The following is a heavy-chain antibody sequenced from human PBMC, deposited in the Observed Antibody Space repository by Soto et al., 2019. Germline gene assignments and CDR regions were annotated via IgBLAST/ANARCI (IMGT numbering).Heavy chain of an antibody. CDR1: GYTFTSYA. Sequence: GASVKVSCKASGYTFTSYAIQWVRHAPGQRLEWMGWINAGNGNTKYSQKFQGRVTITRDTSASTAYMELSSLRSEDTAVYYCARDRAYSSGWYMGNYWFDPWGQGPLVTVSS. V-gene: IGHV1-3*01. D-gene: IGHD6-19*01. J-gene: IGHJ5*02. CDR3: ARDRAYSSGWYMGNYWFDP. CDR2: INAGNGNT.